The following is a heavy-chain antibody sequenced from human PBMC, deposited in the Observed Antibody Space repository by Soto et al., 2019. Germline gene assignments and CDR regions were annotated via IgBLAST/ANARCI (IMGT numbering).Heavy chain of an antibody. CDR1: GFTFSDYY. Sequence: QVQLVESGGGLVKPGGSLRLSCAASGFTFSDYYMSWIRQAPGKGLEWVSYISSSSSYTNYADSVKGRFTISRDNAKNSLYLQMNSLRAEDTAVYYCPRFPIRGVGNFYFDYWGQGTLVTVSS. CDR3: PRFPIRGVGNFYFDY. V-gene: IGHV3-11*05. D-gene: IGHD3-10*01. J-gene: IGHJ4*02. CDR2: ISSSSSYT.